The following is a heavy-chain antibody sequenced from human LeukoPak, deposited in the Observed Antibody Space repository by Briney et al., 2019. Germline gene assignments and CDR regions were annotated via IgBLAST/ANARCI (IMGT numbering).Heavy chain of an antibody. V-gene: IGHV4-59*08. Sequence: PSETLSLTCTVSGGSICSYYWSWIRQPPGKGLEWIGYIYYSGSTNYNPSLKSRVTISVDTSKNQFSLKLSSVTAADTAVYYCASLGVIPPKLLTWGQGTLVTVSS. CDR2: IYYSGST. J-gene: IGHJ5*02. D-gene: IGHD3-22*01. CDR3: ASLGVIPPKLLT. CDR1: GGSICSYY.